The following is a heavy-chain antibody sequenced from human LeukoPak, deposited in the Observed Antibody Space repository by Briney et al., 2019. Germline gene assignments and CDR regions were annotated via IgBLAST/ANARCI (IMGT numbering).Heavy chain of an antibody. CDR2: IIPIFGTA. J-gene: IGHJ6*03. Sequence: GSSVKVSCKASGGTFSSYAISWVRHAPGQGLEWMGMIIPIFGTANYAQKFQGRVTITTDESTSTAYMELSSLRSEDTAVYYCASGGDSSGYYYYYYYMDVWGKGTTVTVSS. D-gene: IGHD3-22*01. CDR1: GGTFSSYA. V-gene: IGHV1-69*05. CDR3: ASGGDSSGYYYYYYYMDV.